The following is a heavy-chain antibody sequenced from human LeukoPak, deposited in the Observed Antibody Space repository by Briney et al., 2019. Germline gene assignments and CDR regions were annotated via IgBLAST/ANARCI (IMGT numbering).Heavy chain of an antibody. CDR1: GGSVNTYY. V-gene: IGHV4-4*07. J-gene: IGHJ3*02. Sequence: SETLSLTCTVSGGSVNTYYWSWIRQSAGKGLEWIGHISTSGSTTYNPSLKSRVTMSVDTSKNQFSLKVSSVTAADTAVYYCARDDFWSGYRAFDIWGQGTRVTVSS. D-gene: IGHD3-3*01. CDR2: ISTSGST. CDR3: ARDDFWSGYRAFDI.